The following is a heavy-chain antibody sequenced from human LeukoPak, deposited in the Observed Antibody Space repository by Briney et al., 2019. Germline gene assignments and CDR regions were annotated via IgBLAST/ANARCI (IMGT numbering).Heavy chain of an antibody. CDR1: GFTFSGYP. D-gene: IGHD5-18*01. CDR3: ATRSRDTAMEIAVDY. CDR2: ISYDGSNK. V-gene: IGHV3-30-3*01. J-gene: IGHJ4*02. Sequence: GGSLRLSCAASGFTFSGYPIHWVRQAPGKGLEWVAVISYDGSNKYYADSVKGRFTISRDNSKNTLYLQMNSLRAEDTAVYYCATRSRDTAMEIAVDYWGQGTLVTVSS.